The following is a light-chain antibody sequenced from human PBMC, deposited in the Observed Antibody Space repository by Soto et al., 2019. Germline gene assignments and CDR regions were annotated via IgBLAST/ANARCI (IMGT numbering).Light chain of an antibody. J-gene: IGKJ1*01. CDR3: LHDRNCPWT. V-gene: IGKV1-6*01. Sequence: AIQMTQSPSSLSASVGDRVTITCRASQVIRNDLGWYQQKPGKAPKLLIYGASNLQSGVPSRFSGSGSGTDFTLTITSLQPEDCATYYCLHDRNCPWTFGQGTKVDIK. CDR2: GAS. CDR1: QVIRND.